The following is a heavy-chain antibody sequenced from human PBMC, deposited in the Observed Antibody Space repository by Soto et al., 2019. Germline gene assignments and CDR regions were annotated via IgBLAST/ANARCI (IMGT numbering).Heavy chain of an antibody. CDR1: GYTFTSYA. J-gene: IGHJ4*02. CDR3: ARAGVGATPNDY. Sequence: QVQLVQSGAEEKKPGASVKVSCKASGYTFTSYAMHWVRQAPGQRLEWMGWINAGNGNTKYSQKFQGXVXXXRXXSASTAYMELSSLRSEDTAVYYCARAGVGATPNDYWGQGTLVTVSS. V-gene: IGHV1-3*05. CDR2: INAGNGNT. D-gene: IGHD1-26*01.